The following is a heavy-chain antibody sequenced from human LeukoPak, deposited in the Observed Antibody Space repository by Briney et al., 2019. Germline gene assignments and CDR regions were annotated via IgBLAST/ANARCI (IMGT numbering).Heavy chain of an antibody. Sequence: PSETLSLTCTVSGGSISSYYWSWIRQPPGKGLEWIGYIYYSGSTNYNPSLKSRVTISVDTSKNQFSLKLSSVTAADTAVYYCARVSYDFWSGYYLDYWGQGTLVTVSS. CDR3: ARVSYDFWSGYYLDY. CDR1: GGSISSYY. J-gene: IGHJ4*02. V-gene: IGHV4-59*01. CDR2: IYYSGST. D-gene: IGHD3-3*01.